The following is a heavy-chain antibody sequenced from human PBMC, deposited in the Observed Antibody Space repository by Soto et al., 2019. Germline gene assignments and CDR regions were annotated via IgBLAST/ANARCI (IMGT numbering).Heavy chain of an antibody. D-gene: IGHD1-1*01. CDR2: IYDSGST. Sequence: QVQLQESGPGLVKPSQTLSLTCTIAGGSISSGDYYWSWIRQPPGKGLEWIGHIYDSGSTYNNPSRNSRVTISIDPSENQFSLNLRSVTAADTAVYSCARGLSGDKVDSWGQGTLVTVSS. J-gene: IGHJ4*02. V-gene: IGHV4-30-4*01. CDR3: ARGLSGDKVDS. CDR1: GGSISSGDYY.